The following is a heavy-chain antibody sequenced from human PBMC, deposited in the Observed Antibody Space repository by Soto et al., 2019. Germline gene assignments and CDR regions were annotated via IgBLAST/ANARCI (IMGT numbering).Heavy chain of an antibody. J-gene: IGHJ6*04. D-gene: IGHD2-8*01. CDR2: INNDGSIT. CDR1: GFTFSSYW. V-gene: IGHV3-74*01. CDR3: ARAGPATCTSFSCFAYSPDV. Sequence: PGGSLRLSCAASGFTFSSYWMHWVRQIPGKGLEWVSRINNDGSITNYADSVKGRFTISRDNAESTLFLQMSSLRAEDTAVYYCARAGPATCTSFSCFAYSPDVWGTGTTVTVSS.